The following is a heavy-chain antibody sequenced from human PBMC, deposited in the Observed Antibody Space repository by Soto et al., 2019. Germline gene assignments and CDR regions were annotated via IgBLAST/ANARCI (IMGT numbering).Heavy chain of an antibody. CDR3: AAPGYRSSWYYFDS. Sequence: SVKVSCKASGFTFTSSAVQWVRQARGQRLEWIGWIVVGSGNTNYAQKFQERVTITRDMSTSTAYMELSSLRCEDTAVYYCAAPGYRSSWYYFDSWGQGTLVTVSP. V-gene: IGHV1-58*01. J-gene: IGHJ4*02. D-gene: IGHD6-13*01. CDR1: GFTFTSSA. CDR2: IVVGSGNT.